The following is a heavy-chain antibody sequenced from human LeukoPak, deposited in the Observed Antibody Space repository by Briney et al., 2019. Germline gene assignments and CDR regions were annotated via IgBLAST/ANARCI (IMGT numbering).Heavy chain of an antibody. Sequence: SGGSLRLSCAASGFTFSSYGMHWVRQAPGKGLEWVAFIRCDGSNKYYADSVNGLFTISRDNSKNTLYLQMSSLRAEDTAVYYCARPGYSSSWYYYHYYMDVWGKGTTVTVSS. V-gene: IGHV3-30*02. D-gene: IGHD6-13*01. CDR2: IRCDGSNK. CDR3: ARPGYSSSWYYYHYYMDV. J-gene: IGHJ6*03. CDR1: GFTFSSYG.